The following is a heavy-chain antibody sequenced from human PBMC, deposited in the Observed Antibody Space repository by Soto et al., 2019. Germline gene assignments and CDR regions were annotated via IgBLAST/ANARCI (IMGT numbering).Heavy chain of an antibody. J-gene: IGHJ4*02. CDR2: IIPIFGTA. CDR3: PTRSYYYDSSGYAPFDY. Sequence: GASVKVSCKASGGTLSSYAISWVRQAPGQGLEWMGGIIPIFGTANYAQKFQGRVTITADESTSTAYMELSSLRSEDTAVYYCPTRSYYYDSSGYAPFDYWGQGTLVTVSS. CDR1: GGTLSSYA. V-gene: IGHV1-69*13. D-gene: IGHD3-22*01.